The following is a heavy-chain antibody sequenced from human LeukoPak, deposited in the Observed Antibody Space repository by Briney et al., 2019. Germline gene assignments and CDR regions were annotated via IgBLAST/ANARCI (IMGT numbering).Heavy chain of an antibody. Sequence: PSETLSLTCTVSGYSISSGYYWGWIRQPPGKGLEWIGSIYHSGSTYYNPPLKSRVTISVDTSKNQFSLKLSSVTAADTAVYYCASMGEYSGSWGDNLAFDYWGQGTLVTVSS. D-gene: IGHD6-6*01. CDR1: GYSISSGYY. CDR2: IYHSGST. V-gene: IGHV4-38-2*02. J-gene: IGHJ4*02. CDR3: ASMGEYSGSWGDNLAFDY.